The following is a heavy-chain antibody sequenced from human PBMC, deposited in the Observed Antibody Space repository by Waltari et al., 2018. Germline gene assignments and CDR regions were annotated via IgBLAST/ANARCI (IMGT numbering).Heavy chain of an antibody. CDR2: NYYSGST. Sequence: QVQLQESGPGLVKPSQTLSLTCTVSGGSVTSRYYYWTWIRQPPGKGLEWIGYNYYSGSTYYTPSLKSRVTISIDTSKNQFSLELNSVTAADTAVYYCARDSVSCSGGSCYQFFQPWGQGTLVTVSS. CDR1: GGSVTSRYYY. D-gene: IGHD2-15*01. V-gene: IGHV4-30-4*08. CDR3: ARDSVSCSGGSCYQFFQP. J-gene: IGHJ1*01.